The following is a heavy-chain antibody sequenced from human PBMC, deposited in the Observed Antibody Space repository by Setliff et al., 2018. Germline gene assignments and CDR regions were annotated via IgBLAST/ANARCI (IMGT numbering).Heavy chain of an antibody. D-gene: IGHD6-19*01. CDR3: AREQWLDPPGYCYMDV. Sequence: SETLSLTCTVSGGSISSFYWSWIRQPAGKGLEWIGHIYIGGSANYNPSLKSRVTMSIDTSKNQFSLKLNSVTAADMAVYYCAREQWLDPPGYCYMDVWAKGTTVTVSS. V-gene: IGHV4-4*07. CDR2: IYIGGSA. J-gene: IGHJ6*03. CDR1: GGSISSFY.